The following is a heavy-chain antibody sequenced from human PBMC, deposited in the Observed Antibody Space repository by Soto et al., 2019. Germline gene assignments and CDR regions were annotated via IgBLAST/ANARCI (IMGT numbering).Heavy chain of an antibody. CDR3: ARAKEYSSSSGMDV. CDR2: TYYRSKWYN. V-gene: IGHV6-1*01. CDR1: GDSVSSNSAA. J-gene: IGHJ6*02. D-gene: IGHD6-6*01. Sequence: QVQVQQSGPGLVKPSQTLSLTCAISGDSVSSNSAAWNWIRQSPSRGLEWLGRTYYRSKWYNDYAVSVKSPLTINPATSKTQFSLQLNSVTPEDTAVYYCARAKEYSSSSGMDVWGQGTTVTVSS.